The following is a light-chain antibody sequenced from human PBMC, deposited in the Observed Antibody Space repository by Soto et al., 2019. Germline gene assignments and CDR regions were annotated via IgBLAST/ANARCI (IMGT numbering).Light chain of an antibody. CDR1: QTITSNY. CDR2: GAS. J-gene: IGKJ2*01. V-gene: IGKV3-20*01. CDR3: QQYARSYT. Sequence: IMLTQSPGNLSLSPGERATLSCRATQTITSNYLAWYQQKPGQAPRLLLYGASTRATGVPDRFSGSGSGTVFTLTISRLKPEDFAMYYCQQYARSYTFGQGTKLES.